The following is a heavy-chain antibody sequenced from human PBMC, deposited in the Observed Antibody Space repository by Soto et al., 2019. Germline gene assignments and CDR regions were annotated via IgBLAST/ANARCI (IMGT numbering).Heavy chain of an antibody. CDR3: ARVKTGSAAGIGSPADY. D-gene: IGHD6-13*01. V-gene: IGHV3-21*01. J-gene: IGHJ4*02. CDR1: GFTFSSYS. CDR2: ISSASSYT. Sequence: GGSLRLSCAASGFTFSSYSMNWVRQAPGKGLEWVSSISSASSYTYYADSVKGRFTISRDNAKNSLSLQMNSLRAEDTAVYYCARVKTGSAAGIGSPADYWGQGTLVTVSS.